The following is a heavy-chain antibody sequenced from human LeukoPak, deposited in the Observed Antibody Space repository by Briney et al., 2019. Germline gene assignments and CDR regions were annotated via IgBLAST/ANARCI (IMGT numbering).Heavy chain of an antibody. CDR2: IYTGWST. Sequence: SETLSLTCTVSGGSLSSYYGRWLPQPAGKGLEGIGRIYTGWSTNYNPSLTSRVTLSLDPSKNQFSLKLSSVAAADTAVYYCARTSGSYGRDVGAFDIWGQGTMVTASS. CDR1: GGSLSSYY. J-gene: IGHJ3*02. V-gene: IGHV4-4*07. CDR3: ARTSGSYGRDVGAFDI. D-gene: IGHD1-26*01.